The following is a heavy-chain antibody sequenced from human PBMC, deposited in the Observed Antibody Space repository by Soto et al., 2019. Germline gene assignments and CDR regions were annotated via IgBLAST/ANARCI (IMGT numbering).Heavy chain of an antibody. J-gene: IGHJ6*02. V-gene: IGHV4-39*01. D-gene: IGHD2-2*01. CDR1: GGSISSSSYY. Sequence: SETLSLTCTVSGGSISSSSYYWGWIRQPPGKGLEWIGSIYYSGSTYYNPSLKSRVTISVDTSKNQFSLKLSSVTAADTAVYYCARLIVVPAAMARYSNQSYYYYGMDVWGQGTTVTVSS. CDR3: ARLIVVPAAMARYSNQSYYYYGMDV. CDR2: IYYSGST.